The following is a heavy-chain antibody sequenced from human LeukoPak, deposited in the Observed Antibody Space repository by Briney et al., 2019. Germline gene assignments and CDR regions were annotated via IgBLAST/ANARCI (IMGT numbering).Heavy chain of an antibody. CDR2: ISAYNGNT. J-gene: IGHJ6*03. CDR1: GYTFTSYG. D-gene: IGHD5-12*01. Sequence: ASVKVSFKASGYTFTSYGISRVRQAHGQGHEWMGWISAYNGNTNYAQTLQGRVTMTTDTSTSTTYMELRSLRSDDTAVYYCARAARRRIVATDYYYMDVWGKGTTVTVSS. CDR3: ARAARRRIVATDYYYMDV. V-gene: IGHV1-18*01.